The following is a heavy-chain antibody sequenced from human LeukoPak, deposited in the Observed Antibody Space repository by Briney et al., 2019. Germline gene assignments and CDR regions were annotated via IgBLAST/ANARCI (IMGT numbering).Heavy chain of an antibody. Sequence: GASAKVSCKASAYTFTRFDINWVRQTTGQVLEWMGWMNPNSGNKGYAQKFQGRFTMTMNTSTSTAYMELTSLTSEDTAVYYCARGQKSSGYWFDPWGQGTLVTVSS. D-gene: IGHD3-22*01. CDR3: ARGQKSSGYWFDP. V-gene: IGHV1-8*01. J-gene: IGHJ5*02. CDR1: AYTFTRFD. CDR2: MNPNSGNK.